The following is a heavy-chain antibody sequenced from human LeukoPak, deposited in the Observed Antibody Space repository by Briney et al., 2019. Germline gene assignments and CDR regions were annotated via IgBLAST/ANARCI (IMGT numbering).Heavy chain of an antibody. J-gene: IGHJ4*02. CDR2: ICTSGST. D-gene: IGHD2-2*02. CDR3: ARGSRRYCSSTSCYTSDY. Sequence: SETLSLTCTVSGGSISSYYWSWIRQPAGKGLEWIGRICTSGSTNYNPSLKSRVTMSVDTSKNQFSLKLSSVTAADTAVYYCARGSRRYCSSTSCYTSDYWGQGTLVTVSS. CDR1: GGSISSYY. V-gene: IGHV4-4*07.